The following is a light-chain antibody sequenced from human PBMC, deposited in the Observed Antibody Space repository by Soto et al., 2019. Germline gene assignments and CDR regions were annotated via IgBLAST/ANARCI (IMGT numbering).Light chain of an antibody. Sequence: QSALTQPPSASGSPGQSVTISCTGTSSDVGGYHYVSWYQQHPGKAPKLIISEVTQRPSGVPDRFSGSKSGNTASLTVSGLQADDEADYYCSSYTSSSTLGVFGGGTQLTVL. J-gene: IGLJ2*01. V-gene: IGLV2-8*01. CDR1: SSDVGGYHY. CDR3: SSYTSSSTLGV. CDR2: EVT.